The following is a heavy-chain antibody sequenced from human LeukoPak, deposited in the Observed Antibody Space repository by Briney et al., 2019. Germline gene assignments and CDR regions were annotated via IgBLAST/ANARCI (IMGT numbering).Heavy chain of an antibody. V-gene: IGHV4-39*02. Sequence: PSETLSLTCTVSGGSISSSSYYWGWICQPPGKGLEWIGSIYYSRSTYYNPSLKSRVTISVDTSKNQFSLKLSSVTAADTAVYYCARERGYGYFDYWGQGTLVTVSS. CDR3: ARERGYGYFDY. J-gene: IGHJ4*02. CDR1: GGSISSSSYY. D-gene: IGHD5-18*01. CDR2: IYYSRST.